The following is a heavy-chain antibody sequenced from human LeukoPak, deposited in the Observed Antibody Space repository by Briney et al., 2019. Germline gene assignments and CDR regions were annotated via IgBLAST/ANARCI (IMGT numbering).Heavy chain of an antibody. CDR1: GGSFSGYY. D-gene: IGHD3-10*01. J-gene: IGHJ5*02. Sequence: PSETLSLTCAVYGGSFSGYYWSWIRQPPGKGLEWIGEINHSGSTNYNPSLKSRVTISVDTSKNQFSLKLSSVTAADTAVYYCARIITMVRGVLYNWFDPWGQGTLVTVSS. CDR2: INHSGST. CDR3: ARIITMVRGVLYNWFDP. V-gene: IGHV4-34*01.